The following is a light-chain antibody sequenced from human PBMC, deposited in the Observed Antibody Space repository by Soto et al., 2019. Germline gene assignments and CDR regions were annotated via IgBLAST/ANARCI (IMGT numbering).Light chain of an antibody. V-gene: IGKV3-15*01. CDR2: GAS. J-gene: IGKJ4*01. CDR1: QSVSSN. CDR3: QQYNNWPPLT. Sequence: EIVMTQSPATLSVSPGERATFSCRASQSVSSNLAWYQQKPGQAPRLLIYGASTRATGIPARFSGSRSGTEFTLTISSLQSEDFAVYYCQQYNNWPPLTFGGGTTVQIK.